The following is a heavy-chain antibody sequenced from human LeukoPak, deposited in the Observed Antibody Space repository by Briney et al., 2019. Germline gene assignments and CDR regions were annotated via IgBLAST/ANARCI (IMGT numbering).Heavy chain of an antibody. D-gene: IGHD6-19*01. CDR1: GGSISSGDYY. V-gene: IGHV4-30-4*01. CDR3: ARDNGSGWFKTFDY. Sequence: SQTLSLTCTVSGGSISSGDYYWGWLRQPPGKGLEWTGYIYYSGSTYNNPSLKSRVTISVDTSKNQFSLKLSSVTAADTAVYYCARDNGSGWFKTFDYWGQGTLVTVSS. J-gene: IGHJ4*01. CDR2: IYYSGST.